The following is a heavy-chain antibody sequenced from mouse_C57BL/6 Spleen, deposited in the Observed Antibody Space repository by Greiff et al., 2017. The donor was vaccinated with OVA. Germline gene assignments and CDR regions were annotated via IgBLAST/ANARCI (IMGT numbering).Heavy chain of an antibody. CDR2: ISSGSSTI. CDR3: ARPTGSWFAD. CDR1: GFTFSDYG. Sequence: EVQRVESGGGLVKPGGSLKLSCAASGFTFSDYGMHWVRQAPEKGLEWVAYISSGSSTIYYADTVKGRFTISRDNAKNTLFLQMPSLRSEDTAMYYCARPTGSWFADWGQGTLVTVSA. D-gene: IGHD4-1*02. J-gene: IGHJ3*01. V-gene: IGHV5-17*01.